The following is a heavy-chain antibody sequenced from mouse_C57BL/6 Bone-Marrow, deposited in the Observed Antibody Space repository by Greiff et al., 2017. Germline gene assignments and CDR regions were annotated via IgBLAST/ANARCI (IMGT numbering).Heavy chain of an antibody. CDR3: ARLPYYYGSSYGWFAY. D-gene: IGHD1-1*01. J-gene: IGHJ3*01. V-gene: IGHV5-6*01. CDR1: GFTFSSYG. CDR2: ISSGGSYT. Sequence: EVMLVESGGDLVKPGGSLKLSCAASGFTFSSYGMSWVRQTPDKRLEWVATISSGGSYTYYPDSVKGRFTISRDNANNTLYLQMSSLKSEDTAMYYCARLPYYYGSSYGWFAYWGQGTLVTVSA.